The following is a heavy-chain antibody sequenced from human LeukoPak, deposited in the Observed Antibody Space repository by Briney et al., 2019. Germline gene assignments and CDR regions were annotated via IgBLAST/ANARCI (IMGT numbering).Heavy chain of an antibody. D-gene: IGHD4-23*01. J-gene: IGHJ4*02. Sequence: ASVKVSCKASGYTFTSYGISWVRQATGQGLEWMGWTNPNSGNTGYAQKFQGRVTMTRNTSISTAYMELSSLRSDDTAVYYCARSGHGGIDYWGQGTLVTVSS. CDR3: ARSGHGGIDY. CDR1: GYTFTSYG. CDR2: TNPNSGNT. V-gene: IGHV1-8*02.